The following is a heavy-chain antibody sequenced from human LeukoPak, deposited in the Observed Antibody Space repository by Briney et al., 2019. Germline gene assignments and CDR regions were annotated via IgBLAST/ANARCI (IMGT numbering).Heavy chain of an antibody. D-gene: IGHD2-8*02. J-gene: IGHJ4*02. V-gene: IGHV1-18*01. CDR2: SSPYNGNT. CDR1: GYTFSSYG. Sequence: GASVKVSCNTSGYTFSSYGLTWMRQAPGQGPEWLGWSSPYNGNTNYAQKFQGRVTMTTDTSTNTAYMELRSLRSDDTAVYYCARDTDHYFDYWGQGTLVTVSS. CDR3: ARDTDHYFDY.